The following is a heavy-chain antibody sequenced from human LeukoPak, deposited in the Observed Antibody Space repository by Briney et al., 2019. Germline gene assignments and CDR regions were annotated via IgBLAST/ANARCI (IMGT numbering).Heavy chain of an antibody. Sequence: ASVKVSCKASGYTFTSYDINWVRQATGQGLEWMGWMNPNGGNTGYAQKFQGRVTMTRNTSISTAYMELSSLRSEDTAVYYCARGRTLRFLEWLLTFWGQGTLVTVSS. CDR1: GYTFTSYD. D-gene: IGHD3-3*01. CDR2: MNPNGGNT. CDR3: ARGRTLRFLEWLLTF. V-gene: IGHV1-8*01. J-gene: IGHJ4*02.